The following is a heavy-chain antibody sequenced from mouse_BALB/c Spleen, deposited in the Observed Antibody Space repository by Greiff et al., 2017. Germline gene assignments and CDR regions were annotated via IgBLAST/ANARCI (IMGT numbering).Heavy chain of an antibody. Sequence: DVKLVESGGGLVKPGGSLKLSCAASGFTFSSYAMSWVRQTPEKRLEWVASISSGGSTYYPDSVKGRFTISRDNARNILYLQMSSLRSEDTAMYYCARRGPYYGNSSNYFDYWGQGTTLTVSS. CDR2: ISSGGST. CDR3: ARRGPYYGNSSNYFDY. D-gene: IGHD2-10*01. J-gene: IGHJ2*01. V-gene: IGHV5-6-5*01. CDR1: GFTFSSYA.